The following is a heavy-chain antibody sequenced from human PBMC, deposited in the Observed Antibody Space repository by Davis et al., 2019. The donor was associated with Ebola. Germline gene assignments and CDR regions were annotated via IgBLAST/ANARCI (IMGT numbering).Heavy chain of an antibody. CDR1: GFTFSSYG. V-gene: IGHV3-30*03. CDR2: ISYDGSNK. CDR3: ARTTTDYYYGLDV. J-gene: IGHJ6*02. Sequence: GESLKISCAASGFTFSSYGMHWVRQAPGKGLEWVAVISYDGSNKYYADSVKGRFTISRDNSKNTLYLQMNSLRAEDTAVYYCARTTTDYYYGLDVWGHGTTVTVSS. D-gene: IGHD1-1*01.